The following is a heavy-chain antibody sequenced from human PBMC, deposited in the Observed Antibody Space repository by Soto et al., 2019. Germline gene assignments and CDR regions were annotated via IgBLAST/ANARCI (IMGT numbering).Heavy chain of an antibody. D-gene: IGHD6-19*01. J-gene: IGHJ6*02. Sequence: ASVKVSCKASGGTFSSYTISWVRQAPGQGLEWMGRIIPILGIANYAQKFQGRVTITADKSTSTAYMELSSLRSEDTAVYYCANHPYSSGWYYYYYGMDVWGQGTTVTVSS. V-gene: IGHV1-69*02. CDR2: IIPILGIA. CDR3: ANHPYSSGWYYYYYGMDV. CDR1: GGTFSSYT.